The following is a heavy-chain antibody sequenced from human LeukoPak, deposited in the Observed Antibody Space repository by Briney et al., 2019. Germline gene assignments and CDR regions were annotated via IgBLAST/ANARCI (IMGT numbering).Heavy chain of an antibody. Sequence: SETLSLTCTVSGGSISSSSYYWGWIRQPPGKGLEWIGSIYYSGSTYYNPSLKSRVTISVDTSKNQFSLKLSSVTAADTAVYYCARRRQSSMVRGIDYWGQGTLVTVSS. CDR1: GGSISSSSYY. CDR3: ARRRQSSMVRGIDY. J-gene: IGHJ4*02. D-gene: IGHD3-10*01. CDR2: IYYSGST. V-gene: IGHV4-39*01.